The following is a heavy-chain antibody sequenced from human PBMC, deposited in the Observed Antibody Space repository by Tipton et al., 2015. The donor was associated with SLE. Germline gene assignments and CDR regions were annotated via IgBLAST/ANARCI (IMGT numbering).Heavy chain of an antibody. V-gene: IGHV4-61*09. CDR2: IYTSGST. J-gene: IGHJ5*01. CDR1: GASISRDSNY. D-gene: IGHD2-2*01. CDR3: ARDISSAWFYS. Sequence: TLSLTCTVSGASISRDSNYWSWIRQPAGKGLAWIGHIYTSGSTDYNPSLKSRVTISVDTSKNQFSLRLTSMTAADAAPYYCARDISSAWFYSWGQGALVTVSS.